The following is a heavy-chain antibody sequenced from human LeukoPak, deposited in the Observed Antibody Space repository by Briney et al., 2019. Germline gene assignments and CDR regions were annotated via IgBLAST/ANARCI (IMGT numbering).Heavy chain of an antibody. CDR3: ARSPHILTGENFDY. CDR1: GYTFSGYY. Sequence: ASVKVSCKTSGYTFSGYYMHWVRQAPGQGLEWMGWINLNSGGTNYAQKFQGRVSMTRDTSISTAYMQVSRLRSDDTAVYYCARSPHILTGENFDYWGQGTLVTVSS. D-gene: IGHD3-9*01. CDR2: INLNSGGT. J-gene: IGHJ4*02. V-gene: IGHV1-2*02.